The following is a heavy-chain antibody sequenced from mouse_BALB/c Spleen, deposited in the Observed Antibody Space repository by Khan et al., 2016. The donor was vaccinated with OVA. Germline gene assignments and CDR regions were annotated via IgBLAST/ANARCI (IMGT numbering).Heavy chain of an antibody. D-gene: IGHD2-14*01. CDR3: ARRTTEDALDY. Sequence: VQLQQSGAELARPGASVKMSCKASGYTFPSHTMHWIKQRPGQGLEWIGYINPRSGYTQYNQKFNDKATLTADISSSTAYMHLSSLTSEDSAVYYCARRTTEDALDYWGQGTSVTVSS. V-gene: IGHV1-4*01. J-gene: IGHJ4*01. CDR2: INPRSGYT. CDR1: GYTFPSHT.